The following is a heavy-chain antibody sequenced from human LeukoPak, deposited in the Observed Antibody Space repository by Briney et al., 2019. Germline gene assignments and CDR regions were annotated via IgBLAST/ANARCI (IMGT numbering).Heavy chain of an antibody. V-gene: IGHV3-23*01. CDR2: ISGSGGST. Sequence: PGGSPRPSRAASGFTLSSYAMSWVPQAPGKGLEWGSAISGSGGSTYYADPGKGRFTISRDNSKNTLYLQMNSLRAEDTAVYYCAKAKVEDWFDPWGQGTLVTVSS. CDR3: AKAKVEDWFDP. D-gene: IGHD5-24*01. J-gene: IGHJ5*02. CDR1: GFTLSSYA.